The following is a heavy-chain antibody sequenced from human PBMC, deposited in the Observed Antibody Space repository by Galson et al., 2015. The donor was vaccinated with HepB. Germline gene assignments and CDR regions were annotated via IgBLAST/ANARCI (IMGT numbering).Heavy chain of an antibody. J-gene: IGHJ4*02. CDR2: IYPTDSDT. CDR3: ARRWRSDGGPFDY. Sequence: SGAEVKKTGESLKISSKGSGYNFANYWIGWVRQMPGKGLEWMGIIYPTDSDTTYSPSFQGQVTISADKSISTAYLQWNSLKAPDTAMYYCARRWRSDGGPFDYWGQGTLVTVSS. CDR1: GYNFANYW. D-gene: IGHD5-24*01. V-gene: IGHV5-51*01.